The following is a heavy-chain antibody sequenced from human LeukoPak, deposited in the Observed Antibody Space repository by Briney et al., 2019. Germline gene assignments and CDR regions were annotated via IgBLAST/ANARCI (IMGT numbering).Heavy chain of an antibody. J-gene: IGHJ5*02. Sequence: SETLSLTCAVYSGSFSGYYWSWIRQPPGKGLEWIGEINHSGSTNYNPSLKSRLTMSLDTSKNHLFLKLRSVTAADTAVYYCARDVLLWSKGRWFDPWGQGTLVTVSS. V-gene: IGHV4-34*01. CDR2: INHSGST. CDR3: ARDVLLWSKGRWFDP. CDR1: SGSFSGYY. D-gene: IGHD3-10*01.